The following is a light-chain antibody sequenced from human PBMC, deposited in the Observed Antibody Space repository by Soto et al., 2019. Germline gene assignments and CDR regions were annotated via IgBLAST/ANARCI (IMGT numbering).Light chain of an antibody. Sequence: QSALTQPPSASGSPGQSVTISCTGTSSDVGGYNYVSWYQQHPGKAPKLMIYEVSKRPSGVPDRFSGSKSGNTASLTVSGLRAEDEADYYCSSYAGSNNLPVFGGGTKLTVL. J-gene: IGLJ2*01. CDR2: EVS. CDR1: SSDVGGYNY. CDR3: SSYAGSNNLPV. V-gene: IGLV2-8*01.